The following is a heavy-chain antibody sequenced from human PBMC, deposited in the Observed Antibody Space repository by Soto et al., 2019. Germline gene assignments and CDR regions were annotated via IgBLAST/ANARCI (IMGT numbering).Heavy chain of an antibody. CDR3: ARDDYTYGVY. J-gene: IGHJ4*02. CDR1: GFTFDTYW. CDR2: INSDGTIS. D-gene: IGHD5-12*01. Sequence: GSLRLSCAASGFTFDTYWMNWVRQAPGKGPEWLSGINSDGTISSYADSVKGRFTISRDDAKESLYLDMNNLRAEDTAVYYCARDDYTYGVYWGQGSLVTVSS. V-gene: IGHV3-74*01.